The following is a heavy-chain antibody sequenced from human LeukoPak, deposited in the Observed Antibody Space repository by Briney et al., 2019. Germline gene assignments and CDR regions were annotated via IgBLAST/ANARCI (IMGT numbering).Heavy chain of an antibody. Sequence: GESLKISCKGSGYSFTSYWIGWVRQMPGKGLEWMGIIYPGDSDTRYSPSFQGQVTISADKSISTAYLQWSSLKASDTAMYYCARRWCSSTSCYPGFDCWGQGTLVTVSS. D-gene: IGHD2-2*01. J-gene: IGHJ4*02. CDR1: GYSFTSYW. CDR3: ARRWCSSTSCYPGFDC. CDR2: IYPGDSDT. V-gene: IGHV5-51*01.